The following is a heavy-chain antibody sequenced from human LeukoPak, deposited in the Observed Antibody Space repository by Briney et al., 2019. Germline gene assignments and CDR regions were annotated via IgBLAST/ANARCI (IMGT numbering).Heavy chain of an antibody. D-gene: IGHD5-12*01. J-gene: IGHJ4*02. Sequence: PGGSLRLSCAASGFTFSSYGMHWVRQAPGKGLEWVAKIKQDGSEKYYVDSVKGRFTISRDNAKNSLYLQMNSLRVEDTAVYYCARDSGYSGYDYDYWGQGTLVTVSS. CDR3: ARDSGYSGYDYDY. CDR2: IKQDGSEK. V-gene: IGHV3-7*01. CDR1: GFTFSSYG.